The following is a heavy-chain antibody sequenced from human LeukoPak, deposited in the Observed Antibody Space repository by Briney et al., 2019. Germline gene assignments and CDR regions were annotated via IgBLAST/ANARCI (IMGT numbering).Heavy chain of an antibody. Sequence: SVKVSCKASGGTFSSYAISWVRQAPGQGLEWMGGIIPIFGTANYAQKFQGRVTIAADESTSTAYMELSSLRSEDTAVYYCARTAYSSSPALFDPWGQGTLVTVSS. D-gene: IGHD6-13*01. CDR3: ARTAYSSSPALFDP. V-gene: IGHV1-69*13. J-gene: IGHJ5*02. CDR2: IIPIFGTA. CDR1: GGTFSSYA.